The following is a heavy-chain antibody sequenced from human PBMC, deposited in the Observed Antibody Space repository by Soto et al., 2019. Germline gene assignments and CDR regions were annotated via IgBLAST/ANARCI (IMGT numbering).Heavy chain of an antibody. Sequence: GVSVKVSCKASGGTFSSYAVSWVRQAPGQGLEWMGGIIPIFGTANYAQKFQGRVTITADESTSTAYMELSSLRSEDTAVYYCASGPHCSGGSCPDYWGQGTLVTVSS. D-gene: IGHD2-15*01. J-gene: IGHJ4*02. CDR2: IIPIFGTA. CDR3: ASGPHCSGGSCPDY. V-gene: IGHV1-69*13. CDR1: GGTFSSYA.